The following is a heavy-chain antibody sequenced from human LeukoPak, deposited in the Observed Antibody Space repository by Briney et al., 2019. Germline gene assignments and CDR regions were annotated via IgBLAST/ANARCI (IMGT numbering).Heavy chain of an antibody. CDR1: GGSISGYY. Sequence: SGTLSLTCSVSGGSISGYYWNWIRQPPGKGLEWIGYMYYGGSTNSSPSLKSRVSMSADTSRNQLSLKLTSVTAADTAVYYCARSLPATVAGANWYDPWGQGTLVTVSS. CDR2: MYYGGST. V-gene: IGHV4-59*01. CDR3: ARSLPATVAGANWYDP. D-gene: IGHD6-13*01. J-gene: IGHJ5*02.